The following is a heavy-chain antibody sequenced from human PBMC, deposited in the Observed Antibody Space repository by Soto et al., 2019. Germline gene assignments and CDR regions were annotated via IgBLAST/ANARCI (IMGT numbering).Heavy chain of an antibody. CDR1: GFTFSSYS. V-gene: IGHV3-48*02. J-gene: IGHJ6*02. Sequence: GGSLKLSCAASGFTFSSYSMNWVRQAPGKGLEWVSYISSSSSTIYYADSVKGRFTISRDNAKNSLYLQMNSLRDEDTAVYYCASELLWFGELLKDYYYGMDVWGQGTTVTVSS. CDR2: ISSSSSTI. D-gene: IGHD3-10*01. CDR3: ASELLWFGELLKDYYYGMDV.